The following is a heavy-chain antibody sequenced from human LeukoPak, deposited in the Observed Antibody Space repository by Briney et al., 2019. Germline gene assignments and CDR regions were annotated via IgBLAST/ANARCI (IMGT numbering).Heavy chain of an antibody. CDR2: ISVSGGVT. CDR3: AKGFDFWRGWYYFDH. J-gene: IGHJ4*02. Sequence: PGRSLRLSCAASGITFTDHGLSWVRQAPGKGLEWVSSISVSGGVTLYADSVKGRFVISRDNSRSRVYLEMNRLRAEDTAVYYCAKGFDFWRGWYYFDHWGQGTLVTVSS. D-gene: IGHD3-3*01. CDR1: GITFTDHG. V-gene: IGHV3-23*01.